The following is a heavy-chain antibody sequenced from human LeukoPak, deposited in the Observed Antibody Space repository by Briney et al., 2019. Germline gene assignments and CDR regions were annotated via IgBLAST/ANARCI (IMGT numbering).Heavy chain of an antibody. CDR3: VKNDGWFHLAQ. Sequence: GGSLSLSCAVSGFNFRDHWMDWVRPAPGKGLQWVGHIKNDGSETYYLDSLKGRFSISRDNTNNALYLQMNSLRVEDTAVYYCVKNDGWFHLAQWGQGTLVTVSS. D-gene: IGHD6-19*01. CDR2: IKNDGSET. V-gene: IGHV3-7*03. CDR1: GFNFRDHW. J-gene: IGHJ4*02.